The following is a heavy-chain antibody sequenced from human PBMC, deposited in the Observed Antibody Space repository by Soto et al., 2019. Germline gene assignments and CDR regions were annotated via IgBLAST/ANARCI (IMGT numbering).Heavy chain of an antibody. D-gene: IGHD5-12*01. J-gene: IGHJ6*02. Sequence: GESLKISCKGSGYSFTSYWIGWVRQMPGKGLEWMGIIYPGDSDTRYSPSFQGQVTISADKSISTAYLQWSSLKASDTAMYYCARWNDVWLRKSKGEYYYGMDVWGQGTTVTVSS. CDR3: ARWNDVWLRKSKGEYYYGMDV. CDR2: IYPGDSDT. CDR1: GYSFTSYW. V-gene: IGHV5-51*01.